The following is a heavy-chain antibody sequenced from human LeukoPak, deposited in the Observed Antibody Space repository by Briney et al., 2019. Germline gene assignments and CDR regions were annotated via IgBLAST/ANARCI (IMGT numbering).Heavy chain of an antibody. CDR2: INSDGSVT. CDR3: ARVPNWFDP. V-gene: IGHV3-74*01. J-gene: IGHJ5*02. Sequence: GGSLRLSCAASGFXFSSYWMHWVRQAPGKGLVWVSRINSDGSVTNYADSVKGRFSISRDNAKNTLYPQMNSLRGEDTAVYYCARVPNWFDPWGQGTLVTVPS. CDR1: GFXFSSYW.